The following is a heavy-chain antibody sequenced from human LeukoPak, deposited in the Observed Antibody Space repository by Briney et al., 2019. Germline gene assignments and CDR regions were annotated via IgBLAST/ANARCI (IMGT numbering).Heavy chain of an antibody. V-gene: IGHV4-38-2*02. CDR2: IYHSGST. D-gene: IGHD3-3*01. Sequence: SQTLSLTCTVYGYSVSSGYYWGWSRQPPGKGLERIGRIYHSGSTYYNPSLKSRVTISIDTSKNQFSLKLSSVTAADTAVYYCARERKILLEWLFPSGSWFDPWGQGTLVTVSS. J-gene: IGHJ5*02. CDR1: GYSVSSGYY. CDR3: ARERKILLEWLFPSGSWFDP.